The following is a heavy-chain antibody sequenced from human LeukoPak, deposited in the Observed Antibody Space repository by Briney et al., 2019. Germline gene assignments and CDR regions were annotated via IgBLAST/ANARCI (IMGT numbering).Heavy chain of an antibody. CDR3: AKDEELTAAAGSPPGDY. CDR1: GFTFSSYA. CDR2: ISGSGGST. J-gene: IGHJ4*02. Sequence: GGSLRLSCAASGFTFSSYAVSWVRQAPGKGLEWVSAISGSGGSTYYADSVKGRFTISRDNSKNTLYLQMNSLRAEDTAVYYCAKDEELTAAAGSPPGDYWGQGTLVSVSS. V-gene: IGHV3-23*01. D-gene: IGHD6-13*01.